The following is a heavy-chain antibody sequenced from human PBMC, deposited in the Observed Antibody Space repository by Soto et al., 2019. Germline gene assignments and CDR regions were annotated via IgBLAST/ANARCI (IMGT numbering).Heavy chain of an antibody. CDR1: GFTFSDYY. V-gene: IGHV3-11*05. CDR2: IRSSTSHT. Sequence: QVQLVESGGGLVKPGGSLRLSCAVSGFTFSDYYMTWIRQAPGKGLGWVSYIRSSTSHTNYADSVKGRFTISRDNAKNSLFLQMNSLRAEDTAVYYCARGRGAAADYFDFWGQGTLVTVSS. J-gene: IGHJ4*02. CDR3: ARGRGAAADYFDF. D-gene: IGHD6-13*01.